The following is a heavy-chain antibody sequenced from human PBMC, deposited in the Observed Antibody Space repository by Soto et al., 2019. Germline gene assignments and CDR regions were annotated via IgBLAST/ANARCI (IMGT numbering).Heavy chain of an antibody. D-gene: IGHD1-7*01. CDR1: GFTFSSYA. CDR3: ARDNFNYVSAFDI. CDR2: IWSDGSNK. Sequence: QVQLVEAGGGVVQPGRSLRLSCVASGFTFSSYAIHWVRQAPGKGLEWVAVIWSDGSNKYYADSVKGRFTISRDYSKNTLYLQMNSLRAEATAVYYCARDNFNYVSAFDIWGQGTVVTVSS. J-gene: IGHJ3*02. V-gene: IGHV3-33*01.